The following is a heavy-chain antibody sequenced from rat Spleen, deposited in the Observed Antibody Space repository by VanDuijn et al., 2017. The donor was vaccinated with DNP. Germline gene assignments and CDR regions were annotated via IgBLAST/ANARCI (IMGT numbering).Heavy chain of an antibody. CDR3: ARQRGYFDY. CDR2: ISASGGST. CDR1: GFTFSDYA. J-gene: IGHJ2*01. V-gene: IGHV5-22*01. Sequence: EVQVVESGGGLVPPGRSMKLSCAASGFTFSDYAIAWFRQAPKKGLVWVATISASGGSTSYRDSVKGRFTISRDNAKSILYLQMNSLRSEDMATYYCARQRGYFDYWGQGVMVTVSS.